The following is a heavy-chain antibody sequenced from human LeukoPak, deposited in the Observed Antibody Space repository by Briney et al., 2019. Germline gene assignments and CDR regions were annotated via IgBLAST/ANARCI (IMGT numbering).Heavy chain of an antibody. CDR1: GGSISSSSYY. CDR2: IYTSGST. V-gene: IGHV4-61*02. D-gene: IGHD1-14*01. Sequence: SETLSLTCTVSGGSISSSSYYWSWIRQPAGNGLEWIGRIYTSGSTNYNPSLKSRVTMSVDTSKNQFSLKLSSVTAADTAVYYCARGSDHPHAYYYYMDVWGKGTTVTVSS. CDR3: ARGSDHPHAYYYYMDV. J-gene: IGHJ6*03.